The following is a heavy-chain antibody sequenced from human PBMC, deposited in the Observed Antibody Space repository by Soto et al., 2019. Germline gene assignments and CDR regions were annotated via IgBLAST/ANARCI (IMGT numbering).Heavy chain of an antibody. V-gene: IGHV3-23*01. CDR3: AKDSNGYSSGQFDY. Sequence: EVQLLESGGGLVQPGGSLRLSCAASGFTFSSYAMSWVRQAPGKGLERVSAISGSGGSTYYADPVKGRFTISRDNSKNTLYLQMNSLRAEDTAVYYCAKDSNGYSSGQFDYWGQGNLVTVSS. D-gene: IGHD6-19*01. CDR2: ISGSGGST. J-gene: IGHJ4*02. CDR1: GFTFSSYA.